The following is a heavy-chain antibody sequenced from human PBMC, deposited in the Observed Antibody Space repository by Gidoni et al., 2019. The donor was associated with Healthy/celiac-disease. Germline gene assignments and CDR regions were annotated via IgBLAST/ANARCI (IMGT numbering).Heavy chain of an antibody. CDR2: INHSGST. CDR3: ARAFGVYRIAARRTYFDY. Sequence: QVQLQQWGAGLLKPSETLSLTCAVYGGSFSGYYWSWIRQPPGKGLEWIGEINHSGSTNYNPSLKSRVTISVDTSKNQFSLKLSSVTAADTAVYYCARAFGVYRIAARRTYFDYWGQGTLVTVSS. J-gene: IGHJ4*02. D-gene: IGHD6-6*01. V-gene: IGHV4-34*01. CDR1: GGSFSGYY.